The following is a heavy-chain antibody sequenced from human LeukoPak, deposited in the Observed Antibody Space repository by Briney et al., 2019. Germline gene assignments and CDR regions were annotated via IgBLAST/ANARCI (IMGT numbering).Heavy chain of an antibody. Sequence: PGGSLRLSCAASGFTVRNNYMSWVRQAPGRGLEWVSIIYARGTTYYADSVEGRFTISRDNAKNSLYLQMNSLRAEDTAVYYCARLETTPYYFDYWGQGTLVTVSS. J-gene: IGHJ4*02. CDR2: IYARGTT. V-gene: IGHV3-66*01. CDR1: GFTVRNNY. D-gene: IGHD1-1*01. CDR3: ARLETTPYYFDY.